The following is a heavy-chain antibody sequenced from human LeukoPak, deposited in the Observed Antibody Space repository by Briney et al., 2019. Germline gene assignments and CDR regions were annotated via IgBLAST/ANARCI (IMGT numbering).Heavy chain of an antibody. CDR3: ANYMQRSPFDY. CDR1: GFTFSSYA. Sequence: GGSLRLSCAASGFTFSSYAMKWVRQAPGKGLQWVSVIGGSGDNIHYADSVKGRFTISRDNSKNTLYLQMNSLRAEDTAVYYRANYMQRSPFDYWGQGTLVTVSS. D-gene: IGHD6-25*01. V-gene: IGHV3-23*01. J-gene: IGHJ4*02. CDR2: IGGSGDNI.